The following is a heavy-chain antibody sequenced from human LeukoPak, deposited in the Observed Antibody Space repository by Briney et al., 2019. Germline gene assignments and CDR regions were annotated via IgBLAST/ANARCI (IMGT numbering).Heavy chain of an antibody. J-gene: IGHJ3*02. D-gene: IGHD3-10*01. CDR2: ISYDGSNK. CDR1: GFTFSSYA. Sequence: GGSLRLSCAASGFTFSSYAMHWVRQAPGKGLEWVAVISYDGSNKYYADSVKGRFTISRDNSKNTLYLQMNSLRAEDTAVYYCARVATMVRGVDDAFDIWGQGTVVTVSS. CDR3: ARVATMVRGVDDAFDI. V-gene: IGHV3-30*04.